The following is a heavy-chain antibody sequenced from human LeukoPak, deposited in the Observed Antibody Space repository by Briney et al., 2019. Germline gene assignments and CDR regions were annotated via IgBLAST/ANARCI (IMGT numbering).Heavy chain of an antibody. CDR2: SGGNSGYT. CDR3: ATERPFSSGTYYPA. V-gene: IGHV3-23*01. Sequence: GGSLRLSCAASGCTFKNYAMSWVRQAPGKGLEWASTSGGNSGYTFYSDSVKGRFTISRDHSRHTLYLQMTSLRVDDTALSFCATERPFSSGTYYPAWGQGTLVIVSS. J-gene: IGHJ5*02. CDR1: GCTFKNYA. D-gene: IGHD3-10*01.